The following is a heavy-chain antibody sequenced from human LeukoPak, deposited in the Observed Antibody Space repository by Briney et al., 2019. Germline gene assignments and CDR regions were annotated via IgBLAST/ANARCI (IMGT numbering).Heavy chain of an antibody. V-gene: IGHV4-59*01. D-gene: IGHD3-10*01. J-gene: IGHJ5*02. CDR2: IYYSGST. Sequence: SETLSLTCTVSGGSISSYYWSWIRQPPGKGLEWIGYIYYSGSTNYNPSLKSRVTISVDASKNQFSLKLSSVTAADAAVYYCARASVNWFDPWGQGTLVTVSS. CDR3: ARASVNWFDP. CDR1: GGSISSYY.